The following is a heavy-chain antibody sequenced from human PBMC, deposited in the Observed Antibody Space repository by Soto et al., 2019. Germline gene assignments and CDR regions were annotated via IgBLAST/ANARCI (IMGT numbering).Heavy chain of an antibody. J-gene: IGHJ3*02. CDR3: ARQFHIVVVPAATDAFDI. D-gene: IGHD2-2*01. CDR2: IYPGDSDT. Sequence: GESLKISCKVSGYSFTSYWIGWVRQMPGKGLEWMGIIYPGDSDTRYSPSFQGQVTISADKSISTAYLQWSSLKASDTAMYYCARQFHIVVVPAATDAFDIWGQGTMVTVSS. CDR1: GYSFTSYW. V-gene: IGHV5-51*01.